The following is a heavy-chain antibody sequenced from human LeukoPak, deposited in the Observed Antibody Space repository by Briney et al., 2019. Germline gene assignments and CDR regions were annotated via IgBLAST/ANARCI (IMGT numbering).Heavy chain of an antibody. CDR3: ARGRGSSWYYFDS. V-gene: IGHV4-30-2*01. J-gene: IGHJ4*02. CDR2: IYHSGST. CDR1: GGSISSGGYS. D-gene: IGHD6-13*01. Sequence: PSETLSLTCAVSGGSISSGGYSWSWIRQPPGKGLEWIGYIYHSGSTYYNPSLKSRVTISVDRSKNQFSLKLSSVTAADTAVYYCARGRGSSWYYFDSWGQGTLVTVSS.